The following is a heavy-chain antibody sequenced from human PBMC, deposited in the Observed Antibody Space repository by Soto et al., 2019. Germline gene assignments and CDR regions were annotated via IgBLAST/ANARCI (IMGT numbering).Heavy chain of an antibody. CDR3: ARERPDGSRLDP. J-gene: IGHJ5*02. D-gene: IGHD6-13*01. CDR2: IYYSGST. V-gene: IGHV4-30-4*01. CDR1: GGSISSGDYY. Sequence: QVQLQESGPGLVKPSQTLSLTCTVSGGSISSGDYYWSWIRQPPGKGLEWIGYIYYSGSTYYNPSLRRRVTISVDTSKTQFSLKLSSVPAADPAVYYCARERPDGSRLDPWGQGTLVTVSS.